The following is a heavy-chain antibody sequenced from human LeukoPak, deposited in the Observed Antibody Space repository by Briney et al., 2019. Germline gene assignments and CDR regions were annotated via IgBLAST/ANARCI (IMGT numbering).Heavy chain of an antibody. CDR3: ARLHSAVYYGDAFDI. J-gene: IGHJ3*02. CDR2: IEEDGSEK. CDR1: GFTFSSYW. V-gene: IGHV3-7*03. D-gene: IGHD3-10*01. Sequence: GGSLRLSCAVSGFTFSSYWMTWVRQAPGKGLEWVAKIEEDGSEKYYVDSVKGRFTVSRDNVKNSLFLQMNSLRVEDTAAYYCARLHSAVYYGDAFDIWGQGTMVTVSS.